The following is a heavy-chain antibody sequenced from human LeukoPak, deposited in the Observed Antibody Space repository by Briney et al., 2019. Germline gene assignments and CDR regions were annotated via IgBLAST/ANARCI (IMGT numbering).Heavy chain of an antibody. D-gene: IGHD4-4*01. V-gene: IGHV3-23*01. J-gene: IGHJ4*02. CDR3: AKAFSNRRWHFDY. CDR2: ISGSGGST. Sequence: GGSLRLSCAASGFTFSDYYMSWIRQAPGKGLEWVSAISGSGGSTYYADSVKGRFTISRDNSKNTLYLQMNSLRAEDTAVHYCAKAFSNRRWHFDYWGQGTLVTVSS. CDR1: GFTFSDYY.